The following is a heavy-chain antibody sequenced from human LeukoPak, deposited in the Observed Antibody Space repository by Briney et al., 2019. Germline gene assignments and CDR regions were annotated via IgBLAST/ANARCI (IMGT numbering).Heavy chain of an antibody. CDR3: ARVGDSSSWYPFDY. CDR1: GGSISSRSYY. CDR2: IYYSGST. D-gene: IGHD6-13*01. J-gene: IGHJ4*02. Sequence: SETLPLTCTVSGGSISSRSYYWGWIRQPPGKGLEWIGSIYYSGSTYYNPSLKSRVTISVDTSKNQFSLKLSSVTAADTAVYYCARVGDSSSWYPFDYWGQGTLVTVSS. V-gene: IGHV4-39*07.